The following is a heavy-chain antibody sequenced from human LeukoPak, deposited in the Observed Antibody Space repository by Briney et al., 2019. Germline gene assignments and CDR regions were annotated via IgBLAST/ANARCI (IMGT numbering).Heavy chain of an antibody. Sequence: SGTLSLTCAVSSDSIRSNNWWSWVRQPPGKGLEWIGEIYHSGSTNYNPSLKSRVTISADTSKIQLSLKLSSVTAADTAVYYCVRVPFAFYGMEVWGKGTTVSVSS. CDR1: SDSIRSNNW. CDR3: VRVPFAFYGMEV. V-gene: IGHV4-4*02. D-gene: IGHD4/OR15-4a*01. J-gene: IGHJ6*04. CDR2: IYHSGST.